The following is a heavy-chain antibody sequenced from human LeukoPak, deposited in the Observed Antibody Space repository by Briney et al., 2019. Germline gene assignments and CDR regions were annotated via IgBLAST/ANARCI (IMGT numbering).Heavy chain of an antibody. CDR2: IYYSGST. CDR1: GGSISSYY. J-gene: IGHJ4*02. Sequence: SETLSLTCTVSGGSISSYYWSWIRQPPGKGLEWIGYIYYSGSTNYNPSLKSRVTISVDTSKNQFSLKLSSVTAADTAVYYCARDYRGLRYFDWPIPFDHWGQGTLVTVSS. CDR3: ARDYRGLRYFDWPIPFDH. V-gene: IGHV4-59*01. D-gene: IGHD3-9*01.